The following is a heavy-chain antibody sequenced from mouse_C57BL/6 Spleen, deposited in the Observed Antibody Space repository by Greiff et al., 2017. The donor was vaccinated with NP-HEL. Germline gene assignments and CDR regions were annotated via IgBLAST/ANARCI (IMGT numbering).Heavy chain of an antibody. V-gene: IGHV5-15*01. J-gene: IGHJ4*01. Sequence: EVMLVESGGGLVQPGGSLKLSCAASGFTFSDYGMAWVRQAPRKGPEWVAFISNLAYSIYYADTVTGRFTFSRENAKNTLYLEMSSLRSEDTAMYYCARLGTTVVRAMDYWGQGTSVTVSS. D-gene: IGHD1-1*01. CDR2: ISNLAYSI. CDR3: ARLGTTVVRAMDY. CDR1: GFTFSDYG.